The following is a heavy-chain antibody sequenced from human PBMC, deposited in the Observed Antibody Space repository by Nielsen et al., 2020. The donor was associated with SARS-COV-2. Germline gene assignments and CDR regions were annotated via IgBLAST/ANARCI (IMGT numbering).Heavy chain of an antibody. CDR3: ARDAKYDFWSGYVGAYYDY. D-gene: IGHD3-3*01. V-gene: IGHV1-8*01. J-gene: IGHJ4*02. CDR2: MNPNSGNT. CDR1: GYTFTSYD. Sequence: ASVKVSCKASGYTFTSYDINWVRQATGQGLEWMGWMNPNSGNTGYAQKFQGRVTMTRNTSISTAYMELSSLRSDDTAVYYCARDAKYDFWSGYVGAYYDYWGQGTLVTVSS.